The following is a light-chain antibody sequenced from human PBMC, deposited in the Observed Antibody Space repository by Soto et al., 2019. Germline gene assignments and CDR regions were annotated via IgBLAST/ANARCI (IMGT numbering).Light chain of an antibody. CDR3: QQYGSSPRT. V-gene: IGKV3-20*01. CDR1: QSVSSSY. CDR2: GAS. J-gene: IGKJ1*01. Sequence: EIVLPQSPGTLSLSPGERATLSCRASQSVSSSYLAWYQQKPGQAPRLLISGASSRATGIPDRFTGSGSGTDFTLTISRLEPEDFAVYYCQQYGSSPRTFGQGTKVDIK.